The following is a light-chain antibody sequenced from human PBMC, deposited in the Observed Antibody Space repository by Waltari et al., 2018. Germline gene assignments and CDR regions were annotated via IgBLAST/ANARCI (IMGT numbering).Light chain of an antibody. Sequence: QSVLTQPPSVSGAPGQRVTISCTGGGSNIGAGYDVHWYRKLPGKAPELLIYGVNNRPSGVPDRFFGSLSGTSASLAITGLQAEDEADYYCQSYDTSLSVVFGGGTKLTV. CDR1: GSNIGAGYD. V-gene: IGLV1-40*01. J-gene: IGLJ2*01. CDR2: GVN. CDR3: QSYDTSLSVV.